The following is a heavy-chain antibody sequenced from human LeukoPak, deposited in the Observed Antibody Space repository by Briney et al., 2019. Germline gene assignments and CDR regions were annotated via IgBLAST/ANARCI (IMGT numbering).Heavy chain of an antibody. D-gene: IGHD2-15*01. J-gene: IGHJ4*02. CDR1: GVSISRYY. V-gene: IGHV4-4*07. Sequence: SETLSLTCTVSGVSISRYYWSWIRQPAGKGLEWIGRIYSSGTTNYNPSLKGRVTMSVDTSKNQLSLRLSSVTTADTAVYYCARDGRDCSGGSCFDWGQGTLVTVSS. CDR3: ARDGRDCSGGSCFD. CDR2: IYSSGTT.